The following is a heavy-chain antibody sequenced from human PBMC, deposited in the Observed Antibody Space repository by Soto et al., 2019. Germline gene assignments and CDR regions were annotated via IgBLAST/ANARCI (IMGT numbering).Heavy chain of an antibody. CDR2: ISCRGSNK. Sequence: PGGSLRLCCAASHFTCSNYSMHRVRQSPGKGLELVARISCRGSNKYYVDSVKGRFTISREKSKKTLSLQMNSLTVEDTPVYYCAKYLNPVSPDSYFEQGGQGSLVTVSS. D-gene: IGHD3-9*01. CDR3: AKYLNPVSPDSYFEQ. J-gene: IGHJ4*02. CDR1: HFTCSNYS. V-gene: IGHV3-30*18.